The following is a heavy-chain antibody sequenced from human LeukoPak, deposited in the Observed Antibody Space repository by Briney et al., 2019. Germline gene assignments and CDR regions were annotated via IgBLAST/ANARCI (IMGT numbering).Heavy chain of an antibody. V-gene: IGHV1-69*04. D-gene: IGHD4-11*01. J-gene: IGHJ6*02. CDR2: IIPMLDIA. CDR3: ARDREAVTTDYFYYGMDV. CDR1: GGTFSNYA. Sequence: SVKVSCKASGGTFSNYAISWVRQAPGQGLEWMGRIIPMLDIANYAQKFQGRVTITADKSTSTAYMELSSLRPEDTAVYYCARDREAVTTDYFYYGMDVWGQGTTLTVSS.